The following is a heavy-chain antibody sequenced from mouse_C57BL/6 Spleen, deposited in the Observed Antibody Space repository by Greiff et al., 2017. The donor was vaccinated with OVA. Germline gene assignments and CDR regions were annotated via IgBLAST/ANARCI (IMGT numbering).Heavy chain of an antibody. CDR2: IDPSASYT. D-gene: IGHD1-1*01. CDR3: ARSPVEETYYFDY. J-gene: IGHJ2*01. V-gene: IGHV1-69*01. Sequence: VQLQQPGAELVMPGASVKLSCKASGYTFTSYWMHWVKQRPGPGLEWIGEIDPSASYTNYNQKFKGKSTLTVDNSSSTAYMQLSSRTSEDSAVYYCARSPVEETYYFDYWGQGTTLTVSS. CDR1: GYTFTSYW.